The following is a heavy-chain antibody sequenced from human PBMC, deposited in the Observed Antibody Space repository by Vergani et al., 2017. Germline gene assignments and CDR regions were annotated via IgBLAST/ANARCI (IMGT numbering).Heavy chain of an antibody. J-gene: IGHJ4*02. CDR3: VKDRYSSTWYTFDY. D-gene: IGHD6-13*01. CDR1: GFTFSTYA. Sequence: EVQLVESGGGLVQPGGSLRLSCSASGFTFSTYAMHWVRQAPGKGLEYVSGISTNGISTYADSVKGRFTISRDNSKNTLYRQMSSLRAEDTAVYYCVKDRYSSTWYTFDYWGQGTLVTVSS. V-gene: IGHV3-64D*06. CDR2: ISTNGIST.